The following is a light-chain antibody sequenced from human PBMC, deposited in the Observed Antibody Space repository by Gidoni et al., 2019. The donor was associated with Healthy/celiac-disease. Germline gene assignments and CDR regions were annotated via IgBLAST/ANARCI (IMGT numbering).Light chain of an antibody. V-gene: IGKV3-15*01. CDR2: GAS. Sequence: EIVMTQSPATLSVSPGERATLSCRASQSVSSNLAWYQQKPGQAPRLLIYGASTRATGIPARFSGSGSGTEFTLTISGLQSEDFAVYYCQQYNNWPTWTFGQXTKVEIK. CDR1: QSVSSN. J-gene: IGKJ1*01. CDR3: QQYNNWPTWT.